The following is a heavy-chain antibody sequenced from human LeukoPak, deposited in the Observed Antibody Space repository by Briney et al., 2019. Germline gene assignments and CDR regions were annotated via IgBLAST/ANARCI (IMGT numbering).Heavy chain of an antibody. CDR3: VRDFRSADY. V-gene: IGHV3-74*01. J-gene: IGHJ4*02. CDR2: ICPDGTVT. CDR1: GFTFSTYC. Sequence: GGSLRLSCAASGFTFSTYCMHWVRKAPGKGPMWVSRICPDGTVTNYADSVKARFIISRDNARNTVYLQMNSLRVEDTAVYYCVRDFRSADYWGQGTLVTVSS.